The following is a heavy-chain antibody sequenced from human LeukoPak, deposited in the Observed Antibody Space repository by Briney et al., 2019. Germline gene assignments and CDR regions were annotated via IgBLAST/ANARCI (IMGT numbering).Heavy chain of an antibody. CDR2: MNPYSGNT. J-gene: IGHJ5*02. CDR3: ARTQQLVLRSPLDP. V-gene: IGHV1-8*01. D-gene: IGHD6-13*01. Sequence: ASVKVSCKASGYTFSSYYVHWVRQAPGQGLEWMGWMNPYSGNTGYAQNFQGRITITRKTSISKAYMELSSLRSEDTAAYYCARTQQLVLRSPLDPWGQGTLVTVSS. CDR1: GYTFSSYY.